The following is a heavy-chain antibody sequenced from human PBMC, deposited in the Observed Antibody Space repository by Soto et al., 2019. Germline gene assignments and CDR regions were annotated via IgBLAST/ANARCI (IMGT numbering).Heavy chain of an antibody. V-gene: IGHV1-3*01. CDR3: ARDGTGLFDY. J-gene: IGHJ4*02. CDR1: GYTFTSYA. CDR2: INAGNGNT. D-gene: IGHD1-26*01. Sequence: SLQVSCKASGYTFTSYAMHWVLQAPGQRLEWMGWINAGNGNTKYSQEFQGRVTLTRDTSASTAYMELSSLRSEDTAVYYCARDGTGLFDYWGQGTRVTVSS.